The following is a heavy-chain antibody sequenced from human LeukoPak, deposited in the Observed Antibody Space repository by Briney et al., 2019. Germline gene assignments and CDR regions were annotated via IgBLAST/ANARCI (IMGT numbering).Heavy chain of an antibody. CDR3: ARLTYYYYGMDV. CDR2: IYYSGST. V-gene: IGHV4-61*08. CDR1: GGSISSGGYY. Sequence: SETLSLTCTVSGGSISSGGYYWSWIRQPPGKGLEWIGYIYYSGSTNYNPSLKSRVTISVDTSKNQFSLKLSSVTAADTAVYYCARLTYYYYGMDVWGQGTTVTVSS. J-gene: IGHJ6*02.